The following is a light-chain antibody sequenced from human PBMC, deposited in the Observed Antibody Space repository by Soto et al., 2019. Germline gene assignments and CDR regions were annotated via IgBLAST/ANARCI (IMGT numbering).Light chain of an antibody. CDR3: QQSNNYPWT. J-gene: IGKJ1*01. CDR1: QYIHNY. CDR2: EAA. Sequence: DIQMTQSPSTLSASVGDRVTITCRASQYIHNYLAWYQQKPGEAPKLLIYEAANFESGVPSRFSGSETGKEFTLTISSLQPDDFATYYCQQSNNYPWTFGQRTRVEI. V-gene: IGKV1-5*03.